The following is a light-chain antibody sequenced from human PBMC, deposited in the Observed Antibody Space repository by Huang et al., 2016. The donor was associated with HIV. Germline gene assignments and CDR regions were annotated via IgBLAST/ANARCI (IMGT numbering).Light chain of an antibody. Sequence: EIVLTQSPVILSLSPGDRATLSCRASQSVVSYLAWYQQKPGQAPRLLIYDSSNRAEGIPASFSGSGSGTDFTLTISSLEPEDFVVYYCQHCSNRLPPTCGQGTKVDLK. J-gene: IGKJ1*01. CDR1: QSVVSY. V-gene: IGKV3-11*01. CDR3: QHCSNRLPPT. CDR2: DSS.